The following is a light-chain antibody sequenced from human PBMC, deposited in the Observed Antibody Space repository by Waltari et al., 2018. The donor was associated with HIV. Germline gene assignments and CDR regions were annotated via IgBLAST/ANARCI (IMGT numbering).Light chain of an antibody. V-gene: IGLV1-44*01. CDR1: SSNIGSNP. Sequence: QSVLTQPPSASGTPGQRVNISCSGGSSNIGSNPVNWYRQFPGEAPKLLIYTNIRRPLGVPDRFAGSKSGASASLAISGLQSEDEADFYCAVWDDSLRSVLFGGGTRLTVL. CDR2: TNI. J-gene: IGLJ3*02. CDR3: AVWDDSLRSVL.